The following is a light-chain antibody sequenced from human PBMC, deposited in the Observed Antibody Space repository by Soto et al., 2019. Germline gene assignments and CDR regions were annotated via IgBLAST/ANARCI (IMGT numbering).Light chain of an antibody. V-gene: IGLV1-40*01. CDR3: QSYDSSLSGWV. CDR2: GNI. CDR1: SSNIGADYV. J-gene: IGLJ3*02. Sequence: QAVVTQPPSVSGAPGQRVSISCTGSSSNIGADYVVHWYQQLPGTAPKLLIYGNINRPSGVPDRFSGSKSGTSASLAITGLQAEDEADYYCQSYDSSLSGWVFGGGTKLTVL.